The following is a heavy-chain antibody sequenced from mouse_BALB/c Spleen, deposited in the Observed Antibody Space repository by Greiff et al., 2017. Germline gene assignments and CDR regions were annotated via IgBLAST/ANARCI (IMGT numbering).Heavy chain of an antibody. V-gene: IGHV5-17*02. Sequence: EVQLMESGGGLVQPGGSRKLSCAASGFTFSSFGMHWVRQAPEKGLEWVAYISSGSSTIYYADTVKGRFTISRDNPKNTLFLQMTSLRSEDTAMYYCARYKYFDYWGQGTTLTVSS. CDR2: ISSGSSTI. CDR3: ARYKYFDY. J-gene: IGHJ2*01. D-gene: IGHD1-3*01. CDR1: GFTFSSFG.